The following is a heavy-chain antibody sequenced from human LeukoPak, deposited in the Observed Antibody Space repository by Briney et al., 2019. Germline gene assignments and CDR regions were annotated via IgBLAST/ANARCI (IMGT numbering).Heavy chain of an antibody. J-gene: IGHJ4*02. CDR3: ARDGNGDYAGDPPEY. D-gene: IGHD4-17*01. V-gene: IGHV1-69*13. CDR1: GGTFSSYA. Sequence: SVKVSCKASGGTFSSYAISRVRQAPGQGLEWMGGIIPIFGTANYAQKFQGRVTITADESTSTAHMELSSLRSEDTAVYYCARDGNGDYAGDPPEYWGQGTLVTVSS. CDR2: IIPIFGTA.